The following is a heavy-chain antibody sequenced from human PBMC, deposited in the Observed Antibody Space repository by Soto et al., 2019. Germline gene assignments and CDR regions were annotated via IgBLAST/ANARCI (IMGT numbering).Heavy chain of an antibody. D-gene: IGHD3-16*02. Sequence: XSVKVSCKSSGYFLIDYCIHWVRQAPGQGLEWLGWMKPDDGGPNYAQNFQGRVIMTRDTSTDTDYMELTRLTSDDTAVYFCVRDLRRQWRRLDPESYTGMDVSGQGTTVTVSS. CDR1: GYFLIDYC. V-gene: IGHV1-2*02. J-gene: IGHJ6*02. CDR3: VRDLRRQWRRLDPESYTGMDV. CDR2: MKPDDGGP.